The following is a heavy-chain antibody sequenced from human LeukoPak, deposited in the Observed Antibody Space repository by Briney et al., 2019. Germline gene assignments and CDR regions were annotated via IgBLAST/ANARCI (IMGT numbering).Heavy chain of an antibody. CDR3: ARDRVDHYFDY. J-gene: IGHJ4*02. CDR2: IYYSGST. V-gene: IGHV4-31*03. Sequence: SETLSLTCTVSGGSISSGGYCWSWIRQHPGKGLEWIGDIYYSGSTYYNPSLKSRVTISVDTSKNQFSLKLSSVTAADTAVYYCARDRVDHYFDYWGQGTLVTVSS. CDR1: GGSISSGGYC.